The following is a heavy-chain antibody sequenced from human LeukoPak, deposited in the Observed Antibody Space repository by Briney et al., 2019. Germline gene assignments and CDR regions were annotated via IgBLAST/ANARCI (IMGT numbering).Heavy chain of an antibody. CDR2: ISTYSGNT. CDR3: ARGRAAADDFDY. Sequence: ASVKVSFKGSGYTFTNYGISWVRQAPGQGLEWMGWISTYSGNTNYVQKLQGRVTITTDTSTNTAYMELRSLRSDDTAVYYCARGRAAADDFDYWGQGTLVTVSS. CDR1: GYTFTNYG. J-gene: IGHJ4*02. D-gene: IGHD6-13*01. V-gene: IGHV1-18*04.